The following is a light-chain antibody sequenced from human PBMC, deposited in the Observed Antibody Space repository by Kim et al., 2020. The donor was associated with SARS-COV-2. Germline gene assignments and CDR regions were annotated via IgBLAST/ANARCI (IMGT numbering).Light chain of an antibody. CDR2: DAS. J-gene: IGKJ2*01. CDR1: ESVSRY. V-gene: IGKV3-11*01. Sequence: LSPGERATRSCRASESVSRYLAWYQQKPGQAPRLLIYDASNRATGVPARFSGSGSGTDFTLSISSVEPEDFAVYYCQQRLNWPTYTFGQGTKLEI. CDR3: QQRLNWPTYT.